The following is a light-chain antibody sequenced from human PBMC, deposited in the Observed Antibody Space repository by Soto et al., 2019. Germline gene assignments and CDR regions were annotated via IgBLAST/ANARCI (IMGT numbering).Light chain of an antibody. J-gene: IGKJ4*01. CDR2: DAA. V-gene: IGKV3-11*01. CDR3: PQRVDWLT. Sequence: IVLTQSPGTLSLSPGDRATLSCRASQSVSIYLAWYQQKPGQAPRLLIYDAANRVTGIPARFSGSGAGIDFTLTISIVEPEDFAVYYCPQRVDWLTFGGGTKREIK. CDR1: QSVSIY.